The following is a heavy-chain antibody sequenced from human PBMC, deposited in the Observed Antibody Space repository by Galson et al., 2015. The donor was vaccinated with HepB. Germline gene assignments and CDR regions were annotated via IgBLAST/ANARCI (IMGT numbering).Heavy chain of an antibody. J-gene: IGHJ4*02. D-gene: IGHD5-18*01. CDR2: IYPGDSDT. CDR3: ASSGYSYGYYFDY. V-gene: IGHV5-51*01. CDR1: GYSFTSYW. Sequence: QSVSYFKNPLYSLKISCKGSGYSFTSYWIGWVRQMPGKGLEWMGIIYPGDSDTRYSPSFQGQVTISADKSISTAYLQWSSLKASDTAMYYCASSGYSYGYYFDYWGQGTLVTVSS.